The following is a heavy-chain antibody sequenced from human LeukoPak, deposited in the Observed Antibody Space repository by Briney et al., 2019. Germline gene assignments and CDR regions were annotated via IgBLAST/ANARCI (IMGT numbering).Heavy chain of an antibody. J-gene: IGHJ4*02. Sequence: SGTLSLTCGVSGGSISSTNWWSWVRQPPGQGLEWIGEISLSGRTNYNPSPKSRVTMSLDESKNQFSLRLSSVTAADTAVYYCAGHLYSVYPDYWGQGTLVTVSS. D-gene: IGHD5/OR15-5a*01. CDR1: GGSISSTNW. V-gene: IGHV4-4*02. CDR2: ISLSGRT. CDR3: AGHLYSVYPDY.